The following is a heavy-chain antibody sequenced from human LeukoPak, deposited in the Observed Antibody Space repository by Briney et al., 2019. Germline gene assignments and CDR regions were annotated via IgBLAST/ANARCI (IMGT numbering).Heavy chain of an antibody. V-gene: IGHV3-66*01. CDR3: ARVAATTVTTFLASFYFDY. J-gene: IGHJ4*02. CDR1: GFTVSSNY. D-gene: IGHD4-17*01. CDR2: IYSGGST. Sequence: PGGSLRLSCAASGFTVSSNYMSWVRQAPGKGLEWVSVIYSGGSTYYADSVKGRFTISRDNSKNTLYLQMNSLRAEDTAVYYCARVAATTVTTFLASFYFDYWGQGTLVTVSS.